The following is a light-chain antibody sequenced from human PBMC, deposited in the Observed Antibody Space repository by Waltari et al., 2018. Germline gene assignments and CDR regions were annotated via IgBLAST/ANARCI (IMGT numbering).Light chain of an antibody. V-gene: IGLV3-19*01. CDR1: SLRRYY. CDR2: GKN. CDR3: NSRDSSGNHHVV. Sequence: SSELTQDPAVSVALGQTVRITCHGDSLRRYYASWYQQKPGQAPVLVIYGKNNRPSGIPDRFSGSSSGNTASLTITGAQAEDEADYYCNSRDSSGNHHVVFGGGTKLTVL. J-gene: IGLJ2*01.